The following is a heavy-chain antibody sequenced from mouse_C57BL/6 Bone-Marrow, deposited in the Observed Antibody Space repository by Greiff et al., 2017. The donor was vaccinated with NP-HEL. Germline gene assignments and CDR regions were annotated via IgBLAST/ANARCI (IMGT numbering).Heavy chain of an antibody. V-gene: IGHV10-1*01. D-gene: IGHD6-1*01. CDR1: GFSFNTYA. CDR2: IRSKSNNYAT. J-gene: IGHJ1*03. CDR3: VRPSFEGYFDV. Sequence: EVKLLESGGGLVQPKGSLKLSCAASGFSFNTYAMNWVRQAPGKGLEWVARIRSKSNNYATYYADSVKDRFTISRDDSESMLYLQMNNLKTEDTAMYYCVRPSFEGYFDVWGTGTTVTVSS.